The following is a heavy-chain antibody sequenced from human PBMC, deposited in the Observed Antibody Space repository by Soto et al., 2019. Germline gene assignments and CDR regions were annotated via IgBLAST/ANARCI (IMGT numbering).Heavy chain of an antibody. CDR1: GFSLSTSGVG. CDR2: IYWDDDK. D-gene: IGHD5-12*01. CDR3: AHRPRGYSGYDLEDWFDP. Sequence: SGPTLVNPTQTLTLTCTFSGFSLSTSGVGVGWIRQPPGKALEWLALIYWDDDKRYSPSLKSRLTITKDTSKNQVVLTMTNMDTVDTATYYCAHRPRGYSGYDLEDWFDPWGQGTLVTVSS. V-gene: IGHV2-5*02. J-gene: IGHJ5*02.